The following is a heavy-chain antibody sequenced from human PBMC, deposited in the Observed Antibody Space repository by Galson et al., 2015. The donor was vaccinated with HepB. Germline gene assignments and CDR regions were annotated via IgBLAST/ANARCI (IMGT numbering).Heavy chain of an antibody. CDR1: GFTFGNYA. V-gene: IGHV3-9*01. Sequence: SLRLSCAASGFTFGNYAMHWVRQAPGEGLEWVSGISYNSVYIGYADSVRGRFTISRDNSKSTLYLQMDSLRAGDTAVYYCAKGGKYSSYPFDYWGQGTLVTVSS. D-gene: IGHD6-6*01. CDR3: AKGGKYSSYPFDY. CDR2: ISYNSVYI. J-gene: IGHJ4*02.